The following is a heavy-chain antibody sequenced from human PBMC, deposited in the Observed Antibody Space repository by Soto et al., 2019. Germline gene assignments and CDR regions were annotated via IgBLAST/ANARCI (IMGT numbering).Heavy chain of an antibody. CDR2: IYYSGST. CDR3: RGVATNYYYYGMDV. J-gene: IGHJ6*02. Sequence: QVQLQESGPGLVKPSQTLSLTCTVSGGSISSGGYYWSWIRQHPGKGLEWIGYIYYSGSTYYNPSLKSRVTISVDTSKNQFSLKLSSVTAADTAVYYCRGVATNYYYYGMDVWGQGTTVTVSS. V-gene: IGHV4-31*03. CDR1: GGSISSGGYY. D-gene: IGHD5-12*01.